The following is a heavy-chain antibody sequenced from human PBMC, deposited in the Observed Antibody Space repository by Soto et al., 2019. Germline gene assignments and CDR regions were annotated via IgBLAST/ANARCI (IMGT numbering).Heavy chain of an antibody. CDR3: ARGLEWLPTEYGMDV. V-gene: IGHV4-34*01. CDR1: GGSFSGYY. CDR2: INHSGST. Sequence: PSETLSLTCAVYGGSFSGYYWSWIRQPPGKGLEWIGEINHSGSTNYNPSLKSRVTISVDTSKNQFSLKLSSVTAADTAVYYCARGLEWLPTEYGMDVWGQGTTVTVSS. D-gene: IGHD3-3*01. J-gene: IGHJ6*02.